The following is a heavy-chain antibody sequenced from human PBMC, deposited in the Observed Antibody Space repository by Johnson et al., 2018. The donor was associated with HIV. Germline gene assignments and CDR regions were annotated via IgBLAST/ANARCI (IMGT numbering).Heavy chain of an antibody. CDR3: AKPRYDGKALGM. CDR2: IGASGGRT. D-gene: IGHD3-22*01. J-gene: IGHJ3*01. V-gene: IGHV3-23*04. CDR1: GFTFSSYA. Sequence: VQLVESGGGVVQPGRSLRLSCAASGFTFSSYAMHWVRQAPGKGLEWVAVIGASGGRTFYADSVKGRFTTSRDNSKNTLYLQMNSLRAEDTAVYYCAKPRYDGKALGMWGQGTMVTVSS.